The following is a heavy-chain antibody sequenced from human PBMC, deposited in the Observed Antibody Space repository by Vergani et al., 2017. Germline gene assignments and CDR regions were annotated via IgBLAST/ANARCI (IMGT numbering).Heavy chain of an antibody. Sequence: QVQLVQSGAEVKKPGASVKVSCKASGYTFTSYAMHWVRQAPGQRLEWMGWINAGNGNTKYSQKFQGRVTITRDTSTSTAYMELRSLRSDDTAVYYCARDDDYGSGRRDTPYYYGMDVWGQGTTVTVSS. CDR3: ARDDDYGSGRRDTPYYYGMDV. V-gene: IGHV1-3*01. CDR2: INAGNGNT. D-gene: IGHD3-10*01. CDR1: GYTFTSYA. J-gene: IGHJ6*02.